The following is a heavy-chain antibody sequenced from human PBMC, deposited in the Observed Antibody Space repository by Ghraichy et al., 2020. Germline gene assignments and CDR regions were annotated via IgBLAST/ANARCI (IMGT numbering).Heavy chain of an antibody. D-gene: IGHD1-26*01. CDR2: IYNTGST. V-gene: IGHV4-31*03. Sequence: SQTLSLTCIVSGDSISSGVYCWTWIRQHPGKGLEWIGYIYNTGSTWYNPSLKSRVTISVDTSKNKFSLKLSSVTAADTAVYYCARGKSRESWFDPWGQGTLVTVSS. CDR1: GDSISSGVYC. J-gene: IGHJ5*02. CDR3: ARGKSRESWFDP.